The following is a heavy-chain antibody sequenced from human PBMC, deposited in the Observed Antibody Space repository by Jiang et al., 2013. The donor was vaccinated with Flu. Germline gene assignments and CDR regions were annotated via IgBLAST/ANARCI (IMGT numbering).Heavy chain of an antibody. CDR3: ATPLLSHSGGYLHH. J-gene: IGHJ1*01. Sequence: VQLVESGAEVRRPGASVEVSCQASGYIFTRYYIHWVRQAPGQGLEWMGVINPGDGSTTYAQKFKGRVTMTRDTSTSTVYMGLSSLTSDDTAVFYCATPLLSHSGGYLHHWGQGTLVTVSS. D-gene: IGHD3-10*01. CDR2: INPGDGST. V-gene: IGHV1-46*01. CDR1: GYIFTRYY.